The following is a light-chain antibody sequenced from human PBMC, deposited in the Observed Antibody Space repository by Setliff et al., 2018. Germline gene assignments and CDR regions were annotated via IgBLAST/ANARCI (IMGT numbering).Light chain of an antibody. CDR1: SSDVGGYNY. CDR2: DVS. CDR3: CSYAGSYTSLYV. Sequence: QSALAQPRSVSGSPGQSVTISCTGTSSDVGGYNYVSWYQQHPGKAPKLMIYDVSKRPSGVPDRFSGSKSGNTASLTISGLRAEDEADYYCCSYAGSYTSLYVFGTGTKGTVL. J-gene: IGLJ1*01. V-gene: IGLV2-11*01.